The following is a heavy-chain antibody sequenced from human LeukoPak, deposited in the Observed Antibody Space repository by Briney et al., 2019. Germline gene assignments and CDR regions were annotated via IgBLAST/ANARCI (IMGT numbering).Heavy chain of an antibody. CDR3: SRESGPYSPFGH. CDR2: IHYSGNT. D-gene: IGHD1-26*01. CDR1: GGSITNNHYY. J-gene: IGHJ4*02. Sequence: SETLSLTCVVSGGSITNNHYYWGWIRQPPGKGLEWIGSIHYSGNTHYNASLKSRVTISADTSKNHLSLTLTSVTAADTAIYYCSRESGPYSPFGHWGQGILVTVTT. V-gene: IGHV4-39*07.